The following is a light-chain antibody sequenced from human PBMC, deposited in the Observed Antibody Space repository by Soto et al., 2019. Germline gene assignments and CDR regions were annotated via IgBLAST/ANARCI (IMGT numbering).Light chain of an antibody. CDR1: SSNIGAGYD. CDR3: QSYDSSLTVV. CDR2: DNN. Sequence: QAVVTQPPSVSGAPGQRVTISCTGSSSNIGAGYDVHWYQQLPGTAPKLLIYDNNNRPSGVPDRFSGSKSGTSASLAITGLQAEDEADYYCQSYDSSLTVVFGGGTKVTVL. J-gene: IGLJ2*01. V-gene: IGLV1-40*01.